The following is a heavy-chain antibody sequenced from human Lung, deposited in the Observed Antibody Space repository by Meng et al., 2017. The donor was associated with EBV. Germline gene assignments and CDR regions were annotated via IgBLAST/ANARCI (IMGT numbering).Heavy chain of an antibody. CDR1: GDTVPRSSGV. CDR2: TYYRSKWYN. CDR3: ARGATSVFDL. Sequence: VLQLPPGPVLVQHPQPLPLTCCISGDTVPRSSGVWTWNRQSPPGGLEGLGRTYYRSKWYNDYAVFVKSRITINPDTSKNQFSLQLNSVTPEDTAVYYCARGATSVFDLWGRGTLVTVSS. J-gene: IGHJ2*01. V-gene: IGHV6-1*02.